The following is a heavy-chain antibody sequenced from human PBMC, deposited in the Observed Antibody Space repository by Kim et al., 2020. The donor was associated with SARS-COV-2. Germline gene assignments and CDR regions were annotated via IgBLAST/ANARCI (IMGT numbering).Heavy chain of an antibody. CDR3: AKAGEGIVLNWGDWFDP. CDR2: ISVSGGST. V-gene: IGHV3-23*01. D-gene: IGHD2-8*01. J-gene: IGHJ5*02. CDR1: GFTFSSYA. Sequence: GGSLRLSCAASGFTFSSYAMSWVRQAPGKGLEWVSAISVSGGSTYYADSVKGRFTISRDNSKNTLYLQMNSLRAEDTAVYYCAKAGEGIVLNWGDWFDPWGQGTLVTVSS.